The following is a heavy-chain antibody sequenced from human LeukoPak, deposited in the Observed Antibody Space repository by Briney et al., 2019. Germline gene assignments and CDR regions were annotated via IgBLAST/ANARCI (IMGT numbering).Heavy chain of an antibody. D-gene: IGHD1-20*01. Sequence: GGSLRLSCAASGFTFSSYSMNWVRQAPGKGLEWVSSISSSSRSYIYYADSVKGRFTISRDNAKSSLYLQMNSLRAEDTALYYCARAYGKWNDVYFYAFDLWGQGTMVTVSS. J-gene: IGHJ3*01. V-gene: IGHV3-21*04. CDR3: ARAYGKWNDVYFYAFDL. CDR2: ISSSSRSYI. CDR1: GFTFSSYS.